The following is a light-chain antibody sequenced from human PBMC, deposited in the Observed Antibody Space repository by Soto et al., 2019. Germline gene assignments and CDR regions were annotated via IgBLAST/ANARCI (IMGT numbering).Light chain of an antibody. J-gene: IGKJ5*01. CDR1: QSLLYTTGNNH. Sequence: DIVMTQSPLSLAVTPGESASISCRSSQSLLYTTGNNHLDWYLQRPGQPPQLLIYWGSNRASGVPDRFSGSGSGTDFTLKISGAEADDVGVYYCMQGRQLPATFGQGTRLDIK. V-gene: IGKV2-28*01. CDR2: WGS. CDR3: MQGRQLPAT.